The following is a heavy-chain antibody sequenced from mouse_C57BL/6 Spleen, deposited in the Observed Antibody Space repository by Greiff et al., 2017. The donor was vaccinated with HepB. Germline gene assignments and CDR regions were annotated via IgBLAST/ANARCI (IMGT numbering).Heavy chain of an antibody. J-gene: IGHJ2*01. CDR3: TRGGDYEYFDY. D-gene: IGHD2-4*01. V-gene: IGHV1-5*01. Sequence: VQLKESGPVLARPGASVKMSCKTSGYTFTSYWMHWVKQRPGQGLEWIGAIYPGNSDTSYNQKFKGKATLTAVTSASTAYMERSSLTNEDSAVYYCTRGGDYEYFDYWGQGTTLTVSS. CDR2: IYPGNSDT. CDR1: GYTFTSYW.